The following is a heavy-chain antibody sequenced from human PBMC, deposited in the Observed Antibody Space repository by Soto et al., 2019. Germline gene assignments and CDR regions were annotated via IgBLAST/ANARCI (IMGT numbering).Heavy chain of an antibody. Sequence: ESLSLTCDVSGGSCTCYYWSWIRQPPGKGLEWIGEINHSGFTNYNPSLTGRVTISLDTSKSQFSLKLSSLTAADTAFYFCARGHGRFAHWGQGTLVTVSS. CDR2: INHSGFT. J-gene: IGHJ4*02. V-gene: IGHV4-34*01. CDR1: GGSCTCYY. CDR3: ARGHGRFAH.